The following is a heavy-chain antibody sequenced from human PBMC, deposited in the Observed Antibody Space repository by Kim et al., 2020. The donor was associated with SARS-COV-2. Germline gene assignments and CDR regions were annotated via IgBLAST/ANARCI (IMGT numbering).Heavy chain of an antibody. D-gene: IGHD1-26*01. CDR3: ARVCGSYYGVGFDY. Sequence: QKFKGRVTITADKSTSTASMVLSSLRSEDTAVYYCARVCGSYYGVGFDYWGQGTLVTVSS. J-gene: IGHJ4*02. V-gene: IGHV1-69*04.